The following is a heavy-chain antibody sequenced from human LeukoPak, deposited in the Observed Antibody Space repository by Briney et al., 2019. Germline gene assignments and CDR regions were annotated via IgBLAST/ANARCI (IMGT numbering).Heavy chain of an antibody. CDR3: AARSDSSSWYRLDP. Sequence: PSETLSLTCTVSGGSISSGGYYWSWIRQPPGKGLEWIGYIYHSGSTYYNPSLKSRVTISVDRSKNQFSLKLSSVTAADTAVYYCAARSDSSSWYRLDPWGQGTLVTVSS. V-gene: IGHV4-30-2*02. D-gene: IGHD6-13*01. CDR1: GGSISSGGYY. CDR2: IYHSGST. J-gene: IGHJ5*02.